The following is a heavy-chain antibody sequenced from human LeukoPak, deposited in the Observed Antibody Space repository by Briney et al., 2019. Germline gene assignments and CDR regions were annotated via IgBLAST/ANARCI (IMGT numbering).Heavy chain of an antibody. J-gene: IGHJ3*02. CDR2: IYYSGST. V-gene: IGHV4-59*01. CDR1: GGSISSYY. Sequence: PSETLSLTCTVSGGSISSYYWSWIRQPPGKGLEWIGYIYYSGSTSYNPSLKSRVTIPVDTSKNQFSLKLSSVTAADTAVYYCAREKRYCSSTSCHRDAFDIWGQGTMVTVSS. CDR3: AREKRYCSSTSCHRDAFDI. D-gene: IGHD2-2*01.